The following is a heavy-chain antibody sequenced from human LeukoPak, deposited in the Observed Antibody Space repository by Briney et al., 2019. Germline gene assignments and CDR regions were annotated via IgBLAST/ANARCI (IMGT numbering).Heavy chain of an antibody. CDR2: ISTSGSTT. V-gene: IGHV3-48*03. J-gene: IGHJ4*02. Sequence: GGSLRLSCAASGFTFSDYEVNWVRQAPGKGVEWVAYISTSGSTTHYADSVKGRFTISRDNAKNSLFLQMNSLRAEGTAVYYCARGAQWVIDYWGQGTLVTVSS. CDR3: ARGAQWVIDY. CDR1: GFTFSDYE. D-gene: IGHD1-26*01.